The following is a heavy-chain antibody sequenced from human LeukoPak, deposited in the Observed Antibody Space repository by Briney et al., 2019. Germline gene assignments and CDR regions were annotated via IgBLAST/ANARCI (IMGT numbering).Heavy chain of an antibody. D-gene: IGHD6-6*01. Sequence: SSETLSLTCTVSGGSISSYYWSWIRQPPRKGLEWIGYIYYSGSTNYNPSLKSRVTISVDTSKNQFSLKLSSVTAADTAVYYCARGREQLASFDYWGEGTLVSVPS. J-gene: IGHJ4*02. CDR2: IYYSGST. CDR3: ARGREQLASFDY. CDR1: GGSISSYY. V-gene: IGHV4-59*01.